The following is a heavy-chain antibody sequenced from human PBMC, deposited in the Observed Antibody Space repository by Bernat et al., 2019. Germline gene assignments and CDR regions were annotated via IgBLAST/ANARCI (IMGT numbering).Heavy chain of an antibody. D-gene: IGHD3-3*01. CDR2: ISYDGSNK. CDR1: GFTFSNAW. J-gene: IGHJ4*02. Sequence: VQLVESGGGLVKPGGSLRLSCAASGFTFSNAWMNWVRQAPGKGLEWVAVISYDGSNKYYADSVKGRFTISRDNSKNTLYLQMNSLRAEDTAVYYCARGIGYYDFWSGYYPLDYWGQGTLVTVSS. CDR3: ARGIGYYDFWSGYYPLDY. V-gene: IGHV3-30-3*01.